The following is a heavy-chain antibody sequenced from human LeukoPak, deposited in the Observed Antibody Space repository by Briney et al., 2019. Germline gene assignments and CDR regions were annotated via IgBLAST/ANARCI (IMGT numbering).Heavy chain of an antibody. CDR1: GGSISSSTYS. V-gene: IGHV4-30-4*07. CDR3: ARDGTYYYAFDI. Sequence: SETLSLTCTVSGGSISSSTYSWSWIRQPPGKGLEWIGYIYYSGTTYYNPSLKSRVTISVDTSKNQFSLKLSSVTAADTAVYYCARDGTYYYAFDIWGQGTMVTVSS. CDR2: IYYSGTT. D-gene: IGHD3-10*01. J-gene: IGHJ3*02.